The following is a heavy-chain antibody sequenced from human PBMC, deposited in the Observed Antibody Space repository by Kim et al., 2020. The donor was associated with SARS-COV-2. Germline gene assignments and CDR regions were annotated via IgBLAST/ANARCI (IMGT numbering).Heavy chain of an antibody. V-gene: IGHV1-2*04. J-gene: IGHJ4*02. D-gene: IGHD5-18*01. Sequence: YAQKVQGWVTMTRDTSISTAYMELSRLRSDDTAVYYCARGPLIQLWCLDYWGQGTLVTVSS. CDR3: ARGPLIQLWCLDY.